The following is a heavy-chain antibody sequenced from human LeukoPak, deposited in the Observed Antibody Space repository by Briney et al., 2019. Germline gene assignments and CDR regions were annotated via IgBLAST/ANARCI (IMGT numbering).Heavy chain of an antibody. Sequence: PGGSLRLSCAASGFTFSSYAMHWVRQAPGKGLEWVAVISYDGSNKYYADSVKGRFTISRDNSKNTLYLQMNSLRSDDTAVYYCARDSTIFGVVIAYFDYWGQGTLVTVSS. J-gene: IGHJ4*02. CDR3: ARDSTIFGVVIAYFDY. CDR2: ISYDGSNK. V-gene: IGHV3-30-3*01. D-gene: IGHD3-3*01. CDR1: GFTFSSYA.